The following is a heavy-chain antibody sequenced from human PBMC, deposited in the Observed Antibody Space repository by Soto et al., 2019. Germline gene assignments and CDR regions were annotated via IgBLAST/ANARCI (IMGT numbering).Heavy chain of an antibody. CDR2: IYYSGST. J-gene: IGHJ5*02. Sequence: SETLSLTCTVSGGSISSYYWSWIRQPPGKGLEWIGYIYYSGSTNYNPSLKSRVTISVDTSKNQFSLKLSSVTAADTAVYYCARQISVVPAATNWFDPWGQGTLVTVSS. CDR1: GGSISSYY. CDR3: ARQISVVPAATNWFDP. V-gene: IGHV4-59*08. D-gene: IGHD2-2*01.